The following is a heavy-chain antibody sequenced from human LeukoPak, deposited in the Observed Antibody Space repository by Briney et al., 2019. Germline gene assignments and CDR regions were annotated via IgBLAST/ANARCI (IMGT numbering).Heavy chain of an antibody. Sequence: GGSLRLSCADSGFSFTNAWMSWVRQAPGKGLEWVGRIKSKGDGETTDYAAPVKGRFIMSRDASKATLYLQMNSLKTEDTAVYYCTTDLGITMIRGVIVNWGQGTLVTVSS. J-gene: IGHJ4*02. CDR1: GFSFTNAW. V-gene: IGHV3-15*01. CDR3: TTDLGITMIRGVIVN. CDR2: IKSKGDGETT. D-gene: IGHD3-10*01.